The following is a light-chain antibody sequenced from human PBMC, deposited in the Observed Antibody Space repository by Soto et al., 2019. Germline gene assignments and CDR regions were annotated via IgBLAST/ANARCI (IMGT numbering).Light chain of an antibody. CDR1: QSISNY. J-gene: IGKJ2*01. CDR2: AAS. CDR3: QQSYSSLAMYT. Sequence: DLQMTQSPSSLSASVGDRVTITCRASQSISNYLNWYQQKPGKAPKLLIYAASTLQSGVPSRFSGSGSGTDFTLTISSLQPEDFATYYCQQSYSSLAMYTFGQGTKLEIK. V-gene: IGKV1-39*01.